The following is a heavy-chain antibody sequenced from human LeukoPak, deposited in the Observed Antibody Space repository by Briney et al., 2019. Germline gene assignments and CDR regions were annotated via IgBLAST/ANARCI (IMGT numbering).Heavy chain of an antibody. V-gene: IGHV4-4*02. CDR2: IYHSGST. D-gene: IGHD6-19*01. CDR1: GGSIGSSNW. J-gene: IGHJ4*02. Sequence: SETLSLTCAVSGGSIGSSNWWSWVRQPPGKGLEWTGEIYHSGSTNYNPSLKSRVTISVDRSKNQFSLKLSSVTAADTAVYYCARQYSSGWYADYWGQGTLVTVSS. CDR3: ARQYSSGWYADY.